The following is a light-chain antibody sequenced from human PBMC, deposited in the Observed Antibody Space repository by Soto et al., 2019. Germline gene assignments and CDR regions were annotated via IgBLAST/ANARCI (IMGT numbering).Light chain of an antibody. CDR2: DVS. J-gene: IGLJ3*02. Sequence: QSALTQPASVSGSPGQSFTISCTGTSSDVGAYHSVSWYQQHPGKAPKLIIFDVSNRTSGVSHRFSGSKSGNTASLTISGLRAEDEADYYCSSFTDTGTVMFGGGTQLTVL. V-gene: IGLV2-14*03. CDR1: SSDVGAYHS. CDR3: SSFTDTGTVM.